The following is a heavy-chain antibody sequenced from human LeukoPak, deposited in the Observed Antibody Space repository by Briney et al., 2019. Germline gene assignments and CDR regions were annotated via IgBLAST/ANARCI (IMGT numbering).Heavy chain of an antibody. J-gene: IGHJ4*02. V-gene: IGHV5-51*01. Sequence: PGESLKISCKGSGNSFTCYWIGWVRQMPGKGLEWMGIIYPDDSDTRYSPSFKGQVTISADKSISTAYLQWSSLKASDTAMYYCARTSGLVGARTGWAYFDYWGQGTLVTVSS. D-gene: IGHD1-26*01. CDR1: GNSFTCYW. CDR3: ARTSGLVGARTGWAYFDY. CDR2: IYPDDSDT.